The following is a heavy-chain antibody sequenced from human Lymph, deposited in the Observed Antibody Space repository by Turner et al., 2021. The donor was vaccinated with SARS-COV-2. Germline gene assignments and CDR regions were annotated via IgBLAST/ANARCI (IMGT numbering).Heavy chain of an antibody. J-gene: IGHJ4*02. CDR3: ARDSSGSGTLDY. CDR2: ISYDGSNK. CDR1: GFTFNNYP. V-gene: IGHV3-30-3*01. D-gene: IGHD3-10*01. Sequence: QVQLVESGGGVVQPGRSLRLSCAAFGFTFNNYPMHWVRQAPGKGLEWVAVISYDGSNKYYADSVKGRFTISRDNSKNTLYLQMNSLRAEDTAVYYCARDSSGSGTLDYWGQGTLVTVSS.